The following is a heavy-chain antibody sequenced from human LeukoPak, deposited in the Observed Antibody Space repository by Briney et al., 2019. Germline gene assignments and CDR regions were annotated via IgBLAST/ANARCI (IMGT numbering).Heavy chain of an antibody. CDR3: AKTGKGGSYSVTPYYFDY. V-gene: IGHV3-48*01. Sequence: PGGSLRLSCAASGFTFSSYSMNWVCQAPGKGLEWVSYISSSSSTIYYADSVKGRFTISRDNAKNSLYLQMNSLRAEDTAVYYCAKTGKGGSYSVTPYYFDYWGQGTLVTVSS. J-gene: IGHJ4*02. CDR1: GFTFSSYS. D-gene: IGHD1-26*01. CDR2: ISSSSSTI.